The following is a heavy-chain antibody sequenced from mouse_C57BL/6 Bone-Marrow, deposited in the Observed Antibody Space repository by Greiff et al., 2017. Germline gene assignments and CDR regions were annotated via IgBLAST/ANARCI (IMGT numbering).Heavy chain of an antibody. CDR3: ADGVHWYCDV. Sequence: VQLQQSGAELARPGASVKLSCKASGYTFTSYGLSWVKQRTGQGLEWIGEIYPRSGNTYYNEKFKGKATLTADKSSSTAYMELRSLASEASAVYFCADGVHWYCDVGGTGTTVTVSS. CDR1: GYTFTSYG. J-gene: IGHJ1*03. CDR2: IYPRSGNT. D-gene: IGHD1-1*02. V-gene: IGHV1-81*01.